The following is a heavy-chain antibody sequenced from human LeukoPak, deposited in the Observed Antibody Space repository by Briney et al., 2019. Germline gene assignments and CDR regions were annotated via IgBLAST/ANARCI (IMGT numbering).Heavy chain of an antibody. D-gene: IGHD6-19*01. Sequence: SVKVSCKASGNSVSSYAFSWVRQAPGQGLEWMGGILTTFRTANYAQKFQGRVTITADKSASTAYMELSSLRSEDTAVYYCASLYSSGQNYYYYYGMDVWGQGTTVTVSS. CDR2: ILTTFRTA. V-gene: IGHV1-69*06. CDR1: GNSVSSYA. CDR3: ASLYSSGQNYYYYYGMDV. J-gene: IGHJ6*02.